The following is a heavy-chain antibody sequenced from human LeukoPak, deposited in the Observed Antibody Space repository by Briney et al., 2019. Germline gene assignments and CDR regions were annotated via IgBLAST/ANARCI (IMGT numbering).Heavy chain of an antibody. CDR1: GFTLSTSW. Sequence: PGGSLRLSCTASGFTLSTSWMSWVRQAPGRGLEWVASIKQDGSQKYYVDSVKGRFTISRDNAKNSLYLQMNSLRAEDTAVYYCARDRTVATIDYWGQGTLVTVSS. J-gene: IGHJ4*02. CDR2: IKQDGSQK. D-gene: IGHD5-12*01. V-gene: IGHV3-7*01. CDR3: ARDRTVATIDY.